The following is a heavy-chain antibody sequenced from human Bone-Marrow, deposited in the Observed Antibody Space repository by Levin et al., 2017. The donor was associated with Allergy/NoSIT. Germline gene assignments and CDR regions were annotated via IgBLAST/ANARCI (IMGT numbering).Heavy chain of an antibody. J-gene: IGHJ4*02. V-gene: IGHV4-34*01. Sequence: ESLKISCAVYGGSFSGYYWTWIRQPPGKGLEWIGEINHSGSTNYNPSLKSRVTISVDTSKNQFSLKLSSVTAADTAVYYCARGSAGNRRFDSWGQGTLVSVSS. D-gene: IGHD1-14*01. CDR1: GGSFSGYY. CDR2: INHSGST. CDR3: ARGSAGNRRFDS.